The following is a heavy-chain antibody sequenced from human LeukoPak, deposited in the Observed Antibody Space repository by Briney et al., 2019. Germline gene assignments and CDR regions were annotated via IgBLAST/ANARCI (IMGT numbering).Heavy chain of an antibody. CDR3: AGAGYMVRGVITLTR. CDR2: IYHSGST. J-gene: IGHJ4*02. Sequence: PSGTLSLTCAVSGGSISSSNWWSWVRQPPGKGLEWIGEIYHSGSTNYNPSLKSRVTISVDKSKNQSSLKLSSVTAADTAVYSWAGAGYMVRGVITLTRWGQGTLVTVSS. D-gene: IGHD3-10*01. V-gene: IGHV4-4*02. CDR1: GGSISSSNW.